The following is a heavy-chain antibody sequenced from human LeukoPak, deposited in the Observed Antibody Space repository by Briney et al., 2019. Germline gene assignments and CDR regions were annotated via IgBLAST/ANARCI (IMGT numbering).Heavy chain of an antibody. CDR1: GDTFTSYY. CDR3: ARGRHYYDSSDYYYEGDAFDI. J-gene: IGHJ3*02. CDR2: IDPSGGSN. V-gene: IGHV1-46*01. D-gene: IGHD3-22*01. Sequence: ASVKVSCKASGDTFTSYYMHWVRQAPGQGLEWMGIIDPSGGSNTYAQKFQGRVTMTRDMSTSTVYMELSSLRSEDTAVYYCARGRHYYDSSDYYYEGDAFDIWGQGTMVTVSS.